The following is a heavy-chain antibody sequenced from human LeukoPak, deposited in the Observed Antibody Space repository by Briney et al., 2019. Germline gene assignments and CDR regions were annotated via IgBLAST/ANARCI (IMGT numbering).Heavy chain of an antibody. J-gene: IGHJ3*02. CDR1: GGSISSSSYY. Sequence: SETLSLTCTVSGGSISSSSYYWGWIRQPPGKGLEWIGGIYYSGSTYYNPSLKSRVTISVDTSKNQFSLKLSSVTAADTAVYYCASSLKDIVVIWDAFDIWGQGTMVTVSS. V-gene: IGHV4-39*07. CDR3: ASSLKDIVVIWDAFDI. CDR2: IYYSGST. D-gene: IGHD2-2*01.